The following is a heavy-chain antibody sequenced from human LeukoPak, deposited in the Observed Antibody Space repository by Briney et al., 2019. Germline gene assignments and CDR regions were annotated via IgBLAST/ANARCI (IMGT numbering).Heavy chain of an antibody. CDR1: GFTFSSYG. J-gene: IGHJ4*02. CDR3: ARAEWELQKGVLDY. D-gene: IGHD1-26*01. V-gene: IGHV3-23*01. CDR2: ISGSGGNT. Sequence: GGSLRLSCAASGFTFSSYGMHWVRQAPGKGLEWVSSISGSGGNTYYADSVKGRFTISRDDSKNTLYLQMNSLRADDTAVYYCARAEWELQKGVLDYWGQGTLVTVSS.